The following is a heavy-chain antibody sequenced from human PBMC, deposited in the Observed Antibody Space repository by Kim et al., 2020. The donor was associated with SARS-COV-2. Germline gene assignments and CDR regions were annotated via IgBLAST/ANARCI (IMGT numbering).Heavy chain of an antibody. V-gene: IGHV3-23*01. J-gene: IGHJ4*02. CDR3: TRGIMGPDY. D-gene: IGHD2-8*01. CDR2: T. Sequence: TYYAGSVKGRFTISGDNSKSTLFLQMNSLGAEDTAVYYCTRGIMGPDYWGQGTLVTVSS.